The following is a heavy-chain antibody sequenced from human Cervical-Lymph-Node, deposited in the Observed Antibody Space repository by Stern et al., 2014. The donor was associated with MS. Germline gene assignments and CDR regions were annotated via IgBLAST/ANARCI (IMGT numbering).Heavy chain of an antibody. CDR2: IYSGGST. V-gene: IGHV3-66*02. D-gene: IGHD6-13*01. J-gene: IGHJ5*02. Sequence: EVQLLEPGGGVVQPGGSLRLSCAASGFLVSYNYMSWVRQAPGKGLEWVSVIYSGGSTYYADSVKGRFTISRDKSKNTLYLQMNSLRAEDTAVYYCARVLAAADTAWFDPWGQGTLVTVSS. CDR1: GFLVSYNY. CDR3: ARVLAAADTAWFDP.